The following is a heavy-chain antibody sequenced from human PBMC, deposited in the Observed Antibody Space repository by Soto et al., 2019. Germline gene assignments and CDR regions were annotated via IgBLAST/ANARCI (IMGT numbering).Heavy chain of an antibody. J-gene: IGHJ4*02. CDR1: DGKSVNFC. D-gene: IGHD3-22*01. CDR2: FHGSANT. CDR3: ARATYELIAPSLHS. V-gene: IGHV4-59*01. Sequence: VVDGKSVNFCWSWIRKNPGKGLEWIGYFHGSANTGYNPSLENRVSIGLGTSANQFSLKLSSVNAADTATYYCARATYELIAPSLHSWGQG.